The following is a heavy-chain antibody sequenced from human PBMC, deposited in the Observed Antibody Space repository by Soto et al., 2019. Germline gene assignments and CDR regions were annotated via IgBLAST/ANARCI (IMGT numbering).Heavy chain of an antibody. Sequence: PEGSLRLSCAASGFTFSIYWMHWVRQAPGKGLVWVSRIDTYGSATRYADSVKGRFTISRDNAKNTLYLQMNTLRAEDTAVYYCARVLKSSGWDNDVFDIWGQGTMVSIS. V-gene: IGHV3-74*01. CDR2: IDTYGSAT. J-gene: IGHJ3*02. CDR3: ARVLKSSGWDNDVFDI. CDR1: GFTFSIYW. D-gene: IGHD6-19*01.